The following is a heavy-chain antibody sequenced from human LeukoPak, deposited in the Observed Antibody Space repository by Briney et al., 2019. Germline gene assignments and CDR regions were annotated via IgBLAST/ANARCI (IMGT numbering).Heavy chain of an antibody. CDR2: ISAGGRTT. CDR1: GLTFSNLK. Sequence: GGSLRLSCAVSGLTFSNLKMNWVRQAPGKGLEWVSYISAGGRTTFYADSVTGRFTISRDNAKNSLYLQMSSLRVEDTAVYYCARVGYSSGWDPLNWFDPWGQGTLVTVSS. CDR3: ARVGYSSGWDPLNWFDP. V-gene: IGHV3-48*03. J-gene: IGHJ5*02. D-gene: IGHD6-19*01.